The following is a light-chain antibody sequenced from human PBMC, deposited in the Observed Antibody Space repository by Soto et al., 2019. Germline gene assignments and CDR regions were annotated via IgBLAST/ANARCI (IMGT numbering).Light chain of an antibody. J-gene: IGKJ1*01. Sequence: DIQMTQSPSTLSASVGDRVTITCRASQNLNDWLAWFQQKPGKAPKLLIYKVSNLERGVPSSFSGGGSGTQFTLTISSLQPDDFATYYCQQYNGYSWAFGQGTKVEFK. V-gene: IGKV1-5*03. CDR3: QQYNGYSWA. CDR1: QNLNDW. CDR2: KVS.